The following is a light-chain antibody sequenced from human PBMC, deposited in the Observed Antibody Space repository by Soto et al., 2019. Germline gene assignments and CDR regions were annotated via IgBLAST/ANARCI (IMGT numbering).Light chain of an antibody. J-gene: IGLJ3*02. CDR2: DVS. V-gene: IGLV2-14*03. CDR3: CSYTSINTWV. CDR1: SSDVSAYNY. Sequence: QSALTQPASVSGSPGQSITLSCTGTSSDVSAYNYVSWYQHHPGKVPKVIIFDVSNRPSGVSNRFSGSKSGNTASLTISGLQAEDEADYYCCSYTSINTWVFGGGTKVTVL.